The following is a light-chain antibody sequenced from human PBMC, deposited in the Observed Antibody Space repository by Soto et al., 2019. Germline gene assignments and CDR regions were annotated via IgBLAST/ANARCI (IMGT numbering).Light chain of an antibody. V-gene: IGKV3-20*01. Sequence: EIVLTQSPGTLSLSPGERATLSCRSSQSVSSSYLVWYQQKPGQAPRLLIYDVSSRATGIPDRFSGSGSGTDFTLTIRRLEPEDFAVYYCQQYGSSPTFGQGTKVEIK. J-gene: IGKJ1*01. CDR3: QQYGSSPT. CDR1: QSVSSSY. CDR2: DVS.